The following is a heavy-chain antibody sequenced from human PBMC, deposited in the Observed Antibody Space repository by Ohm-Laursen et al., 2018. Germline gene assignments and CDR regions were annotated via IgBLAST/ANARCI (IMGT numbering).Heavy chain of an antibody. CDR2: INYSGNT. J-gene: IGHJ5*02. D-gene: IGHD2-2*01. CDR3: ARQEGYCSSTSCYEVWFDP. Sequence: GTLSLTCTVSGGAISNYYWSWIRQPPGKGLEWIGHINYSGNTDYNPSLKSRVTISVDTSKNQFSLKLSSVTAADTAVYYCARQEGYCSSTSCYEVWFDPWGQGTLVTVSS. CDR1: GGAISNYY. V-gene: IGHV4-59*08.